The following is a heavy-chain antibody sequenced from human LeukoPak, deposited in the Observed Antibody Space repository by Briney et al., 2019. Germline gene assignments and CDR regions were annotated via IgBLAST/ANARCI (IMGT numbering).Heavy chain of an antibody. D-gene: IGHD3-22*01. CDR3: AKEKPGPTYYYDSSGASYFDY. CDR2: ISGSGGST. CDR1: GFTFSSYG. V-gene: IGHV3-23*01. J-gene: IGHJ4*02. Sequence: PGGSLRLSCAASGFTFSSYGMHWVRQAPGKGLEWVSAISGSGGSTYYADSVKGRFTFSRDNSKNTLYLQMNSLRAEDTAVYYCAKEKPGPTYYYDSSGASYFDYWGQGTLVTVSS.